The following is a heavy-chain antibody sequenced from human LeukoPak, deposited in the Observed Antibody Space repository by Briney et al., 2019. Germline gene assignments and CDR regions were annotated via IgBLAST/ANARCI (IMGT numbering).Heavy chain of an antibody. CDR3: AGVDYHFDY. D-gene: IGHD4-11*01. V-gene: IGHV3-33*01. CDR1: GFTFSSYG. Sequence: PGRSLRLPCAASGFTFSSYGMHWVRQAPGKGLEWVAVIWYDGSNKYYADSVKGRFTISRDNSKNTLYLQMNSLRAEDTAVYYCAGVDYHFDYWGQGTLVTVSS. J-gene: IGHJ4*02. CDR2: IWYDGSNK.